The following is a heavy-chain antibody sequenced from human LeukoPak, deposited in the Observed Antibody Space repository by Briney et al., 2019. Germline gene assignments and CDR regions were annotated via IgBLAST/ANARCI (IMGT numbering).Heavy chain of an antibody. CDR3: AREVSSAAGMNY. Sequence: GGSLRLSCAASGFTFSSYWMHWVRQAPGKGLVWVSRINSDGSSTNYADSVKGRFTISRDNAKNTLYLQMNSLRAEGTAVYYCAREVSSAAGMNYCGQGTLVTVSS. J-gene: IGHJ4*02. V-gene: IGHV3-74*01. CDR2: INSDGSST. CDR1: GFTFSSYW. D-gene: IGHD6-25*01.